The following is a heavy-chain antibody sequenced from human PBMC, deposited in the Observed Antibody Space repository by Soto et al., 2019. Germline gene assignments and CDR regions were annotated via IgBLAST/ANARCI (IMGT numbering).Heavy chain of an antibody. Sequence: SETLSLTCTVSGGSISSGGYYWSWIRQHPGKGLEWIGYIYYSGSTYYNPSLKSRVTISVDTSKNQFSLKLSSVTAADTAVYYCARRGTEPEDSVLLWFGEPRGLHAFCGQG. CDR3: ARRGTEPEDSVLLWFGEPRGLHAF. D-gene: IGHD3-10*01. V-gene: IGHV4-31*03. CDR1: GGSISSGGYY. CDR2: IYYSGST. J-gene: IGHJ3*01.